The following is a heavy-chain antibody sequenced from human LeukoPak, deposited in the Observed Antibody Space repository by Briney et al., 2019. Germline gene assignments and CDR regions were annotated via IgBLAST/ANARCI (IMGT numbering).Heavy chain of an antibody. CDR3: ARVVGQQWLVN. V-gene: IGHV4-59*12. D-gene: IGHD6-19*01. Sequence: SETLSLTCTVSGGSISSYYWNWIRQPPGKGLEWIGYIYYSGSTNYNPSLKSRVSISVDKSKNQFSLKLSSVTAADTAVYYCARVVGQQWLVNWGQGTLVTVSS. CDR2: IYYSGST. J-gene: IGHJ4*02. CDR1: GGSISSYY.